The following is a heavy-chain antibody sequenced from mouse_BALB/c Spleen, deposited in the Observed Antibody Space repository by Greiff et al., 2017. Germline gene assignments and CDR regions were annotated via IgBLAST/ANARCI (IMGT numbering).Heavy chain of an antibody. D-gene: IGHD2-14*01. CDR1: GYAFTNYL. V-gene: IGHV1-54*01. J-gene: IGHJ2*01. CDR2: INPGSGGT. CDR3: ARDGYRYDGYYFDY. Sequence: QVQLKESGAELVRPGTSVKVSCKASGYAFTNYLIEWVKQRPGQGLEWIGVINPGSGGTNYNEKFKGKATLTADKSSSTAYMQLSSLTSDDSAVYFCARDGYRYDGYYFDYWGQGTTLTVSS.